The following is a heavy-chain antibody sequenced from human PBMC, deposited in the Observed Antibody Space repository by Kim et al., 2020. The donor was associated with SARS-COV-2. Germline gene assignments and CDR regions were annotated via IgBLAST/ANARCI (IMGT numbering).Heavy chain of an antibody. CDR1: GGSISSYY. D-gene: IGHD6-13*01. V-gene: IGHV4-59*01. CDR2: IYYSGST. CDR3: ARAQLAPDYYFDY. J-gene: IGHJ4*02. Sequence: SETLSLTCTVSGGSISSYYWSWIRQPPGKGLEWIGYIYYSGSTNYNPSLKSRVTISVDTSKNQFSLKLSSVTAADTAVYYCARAQLAPDYYFDYWGQGTL.